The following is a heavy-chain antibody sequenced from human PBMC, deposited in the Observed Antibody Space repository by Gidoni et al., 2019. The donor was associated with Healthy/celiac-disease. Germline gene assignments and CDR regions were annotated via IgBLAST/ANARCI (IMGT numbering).Heavy chain of an antibody. V-gene: IGHV4-34*01. Sequence: QAQLQHRGAELLKTSETLSLTCAVYRGSFSGYYWSSIRQPPGKGLEWIEEINHSGSTNYNPSLKSRATISVDTAKNQFSLKLGSVTAADTAVYYCARAGRGYSYGYRYYGMDVWGQGTTVTVSS. CDR3: ARAGRGYSYGYRYYGMDV. CDR1: RGSFSGYY. CDR2: INHSGST. D-gene: IGHD5-18*01. J-gene: IGHJ6*02.